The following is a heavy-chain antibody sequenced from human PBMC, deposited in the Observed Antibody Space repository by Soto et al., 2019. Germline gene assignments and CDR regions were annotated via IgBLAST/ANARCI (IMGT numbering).Heavy chain of an antibody. J-gene: IGHJ3*02. Sequence: ASVKVSCKASGYTFTSYAMNWVRQAPGQGLEWMGIINPSGGSTSYAQKFQGRVTMTRDTSTSTVYMELSSLRSEDAAVYYCAIGRCSGGSCYPPEASDIWGQGTMVTVSS. CDR3: AIGRCSGGSCYPPEASDI. CDR2: INPSGGST. V-gene: IGHV1-46*03. D-gene: IGHD2-15*01. CDR1: GYTFTSYA.